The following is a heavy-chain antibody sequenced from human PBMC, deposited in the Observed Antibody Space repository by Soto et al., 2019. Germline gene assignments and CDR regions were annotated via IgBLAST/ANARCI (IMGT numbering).Heavy chain of an antibody. CDR3: ASSYCSGGSCYRGLAFDI. D-gene: IGHD2-15*01. CDR1: GFTFSSYW. CDR2: IKQDGSEK. Sequence: GGSLRLSCAASGFTFSSYWMSWVRQAPGKGLEWVANIKQDGSEKYYVDSVKGRFTISRDNAKNSLYLQMNSLRAEDTAVYYCASSYCSGGSCYRGLAFDIWGQGTMVTVSS. V-gene: IGHV3-7*01. J-gene: IGHJ3*02.